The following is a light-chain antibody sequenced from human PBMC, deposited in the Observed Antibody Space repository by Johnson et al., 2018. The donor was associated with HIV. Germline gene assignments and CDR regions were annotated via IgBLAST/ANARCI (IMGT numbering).Light chain of an antibody. Sequence: QSVLTQPPSVSAAPGQKVTISCSGSSSNIGNNYVSWYQQLQGTAPKLLIYDNNKRPSGIPDRFSGSKSGTSATLGITGRPTGDEADYYCGTWDSSLSAGGVFGTGTKVTVL. CDR1: SSNIGNNY. V-gene: IGLV1-51*01. J-gene: IGLJ1*01. CDR3: GTWDSSLSAGGV. CDR2: DNN.